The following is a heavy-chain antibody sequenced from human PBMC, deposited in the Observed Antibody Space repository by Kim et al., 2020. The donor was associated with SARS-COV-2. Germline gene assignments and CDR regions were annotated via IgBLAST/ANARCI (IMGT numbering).Heavy chain of an antibody. J-gene: IGHJ4*02. V-gene: IGHV4-61*01. CDR1: GGSVSSGSYY. Sequence: SETLSLTCTVSGGSVSSGSYYWSWIRQPPGKGLEWIGYIYYSGSTNYNPSLKSRVTISVDTSKNQFSLKLSSVTAADTAVYYCARGDYDSSGYDYWGQGTLVTVSS. D-gene: IGHD3-22*01. CDR2: IYYSGST. CDR3: ARGDYDSSGYDY.